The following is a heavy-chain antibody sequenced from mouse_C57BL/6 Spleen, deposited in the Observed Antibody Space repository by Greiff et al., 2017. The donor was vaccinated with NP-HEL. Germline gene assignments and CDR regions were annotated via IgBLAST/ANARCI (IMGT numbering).Heavy chain of an antibody. CDR3: AKNWGRGIYYAMDY. J-gene: IGHJ4*01. Sequence: VKLMESGPGLVQPSQSLSITCTVSGFSLTSYGVHWVRQSPGKGLEWLGVIWRGGSTDYNAAFMSRLSITKDNSKSQVFFKMNSLQADDTAIYYCAKNWGRGIYYAMDYWGQGTSVTVSS. V-gene: IGHV2-5*01. CDR2: IWRGGST. CDR1: GFSLTSYG.